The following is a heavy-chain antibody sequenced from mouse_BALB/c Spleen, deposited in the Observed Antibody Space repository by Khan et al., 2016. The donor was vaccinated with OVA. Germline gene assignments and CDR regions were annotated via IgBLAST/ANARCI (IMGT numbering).Heavy chain of an antibody. CDR2: IYPGGGYT. J-gene: IGHJ2*01. CDR1: GYTFTNYW. D-gene: IGHD3-2*01. CDR3: TKRETAGDKWDYINY. Sequence: LQESGAELVRPGTSVKMSCKAAGYTFTNYWIGWVKQRPGHGLEWIGDIYPGGGYTNYNEKFKGKATLTADTSSRTAYMQVRSLTSEDSAIYCCTKRETAGDKWDYINYWGQGTTLTVSS. V-gene: IGHV1-63*02.